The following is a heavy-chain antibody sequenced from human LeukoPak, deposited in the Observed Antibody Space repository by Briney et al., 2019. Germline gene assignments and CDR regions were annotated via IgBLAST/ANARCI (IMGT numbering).Heavy chain of an antibody. CDR1: GFTFSSYA. J-gene: IGHJ4*02. CDR2: ISGSGGST. D-gene: IGHD3-22*01. Sequence: GGSLRLSCAASGFTFSSYAMSWVRQAPGKGREWVSAISGSGGSTYYADSVKGRFTISRDNSKNTLYLQMNSLRAEDTAVYYCAKVASYYYDSSGLDYWGQGTLVTVSS. CDR3: AKVASYYYDSSGLDY. V-gene: IGHV3-23*01.